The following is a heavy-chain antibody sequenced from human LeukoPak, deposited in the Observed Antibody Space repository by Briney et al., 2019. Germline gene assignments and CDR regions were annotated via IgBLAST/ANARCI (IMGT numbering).Heavy chain of an antibody. J-gene: IGHJ4*02. V-gene: IGHV4-31*03. CDR1: GGSISSGGSY. CDR3: ARGGNSRTFDY. CDR2: IYYSGST. Sequence: PSETLSLTCTVSGGSISSGGSYWSWIRQHPGKGLEWIGYIYYSGSTYYNPSLKSRVTISVDTSKNQFSLKLSSVTAADTAVCYCARGGNSRTFDYWGQGTLVTVSS. D-gene: IGHD4-23*01.